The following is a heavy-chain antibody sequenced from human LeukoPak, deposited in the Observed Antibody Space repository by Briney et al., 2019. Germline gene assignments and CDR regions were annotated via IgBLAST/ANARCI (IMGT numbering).Heavy chain of an antibody. CDR2: ISSSSSYI. Sequence: GGSLRLSCAASGFTFSSYAMSWVRQAPGKGLEWVSSISSSSSYIYYADSVKGRFTISRDNAKNSLYLQMNSLRAEDTAVYYCARGRTHYYYTDVWGKGTTVAISS. CDR1: GFTFSSYA. CDR3: ARGRTHYYYTDV. J-gene: IGHJ6*03. V-gene: IGHV3-21*01.